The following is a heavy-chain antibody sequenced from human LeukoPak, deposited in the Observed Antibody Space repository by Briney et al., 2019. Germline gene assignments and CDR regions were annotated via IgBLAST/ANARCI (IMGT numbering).Heavy chain of an antibody. J-gene: IGHJ4*02. CDR1: GGSVSSDNYH. CDR2: IYYSGST. V-gene: IGHV4-61*01. Sequence: SETLSLTCTVSGGSVSSDNYHWSWIRQPPGKGLEWIGYIYYSGSTNYNPSLRSRVTISIDTPKNQLSLKLSSATAADTAMYYCARSYSSSNFDYWGQGTLVIVSS. CDR3: ARSYSSSNFDY. D-gene: IGHD6-6*01.